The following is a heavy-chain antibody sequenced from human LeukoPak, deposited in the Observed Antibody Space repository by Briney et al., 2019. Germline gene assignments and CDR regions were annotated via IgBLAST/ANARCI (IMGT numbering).Heavy chain of an antibody. Sequence: SETLSLTCAVYGGSFSGYYWSWIRQPPGKGLEWIGEINHSESTNYNPSLKSRVTISVDTSKNQFSLKLSSVTAADTAVYYCARALYLSYWYFDLWGRGTLVTVSS. V-gene: IGHV4-34*01. J-gene: IGHJ2*01. CDR3: ARALYLSYWYFDL. CDR2: INHSEST. CDR1: GGSFSGYY.